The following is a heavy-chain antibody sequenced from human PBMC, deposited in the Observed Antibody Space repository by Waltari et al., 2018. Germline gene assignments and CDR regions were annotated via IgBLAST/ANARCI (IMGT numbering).Heavy chain of an antibody. Sequence: EVQLLESGGNLVQPGGSLRLSCAASGLTFSNYAMSWVRQAPGKGLGLVSLITANGDDTYYADSVRGRFTISRDNSRNTLFLQLSSLRAEDTAVYYCAKDFYSAYGGDFFDYWGQGTLVTVSS. J-gene: IGHJ4*02. CDR1: GLTFSNYA. CDR3: AKDFYSAYGGDFFDY. D-gene: IGHD5-12*01. V-gene: IGHV3-23*01. CDR2: ITANGDDT.